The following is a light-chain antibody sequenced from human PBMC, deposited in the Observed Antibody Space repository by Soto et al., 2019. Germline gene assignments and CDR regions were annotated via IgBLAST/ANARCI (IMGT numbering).Light chain of an antibody. CDR1: KLGDKY. CDR2: QDS. V-gene: IGLV3-1*01. Sequence: SYELTQAPSVSVSPGQTASITCSGDKLGDKYACWYQQKPGQSPVLVIYQDSKRPSGIPERFSGSNSGNTATLTISGTQAMDEADYYCQGWDNSTYAVFGGGTQLTVL. CDR3: QGWDNSTYAV. J-gene: IGLJ7*01.